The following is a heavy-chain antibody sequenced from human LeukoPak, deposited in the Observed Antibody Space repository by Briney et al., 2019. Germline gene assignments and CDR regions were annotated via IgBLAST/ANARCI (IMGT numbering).Heavy chain of an antibody. CDR3: ATSPTYYYDSSGRYGMDV. Sequence: ASVTVSFTVSGYTLTELSMHWVRQAPGKGLEWMGGFDPEDGETIYAQKFQGRVTMTEDTFTDTAYMELSSLRSEDTAVYYCATSPTYYYDSSGRYGMDVWGQGTTVTVSS. CDR1: GYTLTELS. J-gene: IGHJ6*02. CDR2: FDPEDGET. D-gene: IGHD3-22*01. V-gene: IGHV1-24*01.